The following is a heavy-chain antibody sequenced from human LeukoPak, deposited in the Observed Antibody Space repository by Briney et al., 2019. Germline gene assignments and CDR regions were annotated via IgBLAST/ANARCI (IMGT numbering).Heavy chain of an antibody. V-gene: IGHV5-51*01. CDR3: ARVIVVVVAATPNYFDY. CDR2: IYPGDSDT. Sequence: GESLKISCKGSGYSFTSYWIGWVRQMPGKGLEWMGIIYPGDSDTRYSPSFQGQVTISADKSISTAYLQWSSLKASDTAMYYCARVIVVVVAATPNYFDYWGQGTLVTVSS. CDR1: GYSFTSYW. J-gene: IGHJ4*02. D-gene: IGHD2-15*01.